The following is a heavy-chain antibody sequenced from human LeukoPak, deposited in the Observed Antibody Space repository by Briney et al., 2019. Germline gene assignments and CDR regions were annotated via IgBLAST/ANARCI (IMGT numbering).Heavy chain of an antibody. V-gene: IGHV4-61*01. D-gene: IGHD1-26*01. CDR1: GGSISSGSYY. CDR2: IYYSGST. Sequence: SETLSLTCTVSGGSISSGSYYWSWIRQPPGKGLEWIGYIYYSGSTNYNPSLKSRVTISVDTSKNQFSLKLSSVTAADTAVYYCARVGQPELKYFDYWGQGTLVTVSS. J-gene: IGHJ4*02. CDR3: ARVGQPELKYFDY.